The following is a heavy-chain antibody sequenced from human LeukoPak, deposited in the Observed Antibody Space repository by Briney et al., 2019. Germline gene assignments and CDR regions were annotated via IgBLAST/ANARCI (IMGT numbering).Heavy chain of an antibody. V-gene: IGHV4-31*03. CDR2: IYYSGST. J-gene: IGHJ3*02. D-gene: IGHD3-3*01. Sequence: SETLSLTCTVSGGSINNGGSYWSWIRQHPGKGLEWIGYIYYSGSTYYNPSLKSRVTISVDTSKNQFSLKLSSVTAADTAVYYCARVRFLEWLFESDAFDIWGQGTMVTVSS. CDR1: GGSINNGGSY. CDR3: ARVRFLEWLFESDAFDI.